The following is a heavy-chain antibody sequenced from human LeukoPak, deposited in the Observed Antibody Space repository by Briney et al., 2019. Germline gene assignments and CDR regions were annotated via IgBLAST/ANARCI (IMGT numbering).Heavy chain of an antibody. V-gene: IGHV3-48*03. Sequence: GGSLRLSCAASGFTFSSYEMNWVRQAPGKGLEWVSYISSSGSTIYYADSVKGRFTISRDNAKNSLYLQMNSLTVDDTAVYYCTSGIGTYDYWGLGAQVTVSS. J-gene: IGHJ4*02. CDR3: TSGIGTYDY. CDR2: ISSSGSTI. D-gene: IGHD1-14*01. CDR1: GFTFSSYE.